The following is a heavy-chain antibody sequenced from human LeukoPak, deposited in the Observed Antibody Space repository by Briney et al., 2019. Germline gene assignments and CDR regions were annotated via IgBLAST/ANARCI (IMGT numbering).Heavy chain of an antibody. CDR3: AKDLGDCSSTSCSSVFDY. CDR2: ISGSGGST. D-gene: IGHD2-2*01. CDR1: GFTFSSYA. J-gene: IGHJ4*02. Sequence: GVSLRLSCAASGFTFSSYAMSWVRQAPGKGLEWVSAISGSGGSTYYADSVKGRFTISRDNSKNTLYLQMNSLRAEDTAVYYCAKDLGDCSSTSCSSVFDYWGQGTLVTVSS. V-gene: IGHV3-23*01.